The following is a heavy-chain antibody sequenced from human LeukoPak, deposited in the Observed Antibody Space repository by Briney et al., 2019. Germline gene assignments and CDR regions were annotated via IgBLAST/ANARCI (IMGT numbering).Heavy chain of an antibody. CDR3: ARMLGYCSSTSCYSNWFDP. V-gene: IGHV4-4*07. D-gene: IGHD2-2*01. CDR1: GFSINNYY. J-gene: IGHJ5*02. Sequence: PSETLSLTCIVSGFSINNYYWSWIRQPAGKTLEWIGRIYTSGSANYNPSLQNRVTISVDTSKNQFSLKLSSVTAADTAVYYCARMLGYCSSTSCYSNWFDPWGQGTLVTVSS. CDR2: IYTSGSA.